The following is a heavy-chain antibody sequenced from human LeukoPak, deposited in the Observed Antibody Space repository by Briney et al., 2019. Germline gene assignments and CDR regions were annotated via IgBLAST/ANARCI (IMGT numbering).Heavy chain of an antibody. CDR3: ARDFQGGPNDP. J-gene: IGHJ5*02. CDR1: GGSISSGDYY. Sequence: SETLSLTCIVSGGSISSGDYYWSWIRQPPGKGLEWIAYISHSGGTSYNPSLKSRATISLDTSRSQFSLKLSSVTPADMAVYYCARDFQGGPNDPWSQGTLVTVSP. V-gene: IGHV4-30-4*01. D-gene: IGHD2-15*01. CDR2: ISHSGGT.